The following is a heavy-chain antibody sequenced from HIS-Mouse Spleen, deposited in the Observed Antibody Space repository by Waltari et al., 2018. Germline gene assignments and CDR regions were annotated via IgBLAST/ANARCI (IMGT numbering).Heavy chain of an antibody. J-gene: IGHJ4*02. CDR2: IYGGGST. V-gene: IGHV3-66*01. CDR3: ARKYSSSFDY. CDR1: GFTVSSNY. D-gene: IGHD6-6*01. Sequence: EVQLVESGGGLVQPGGSLRLSCAASGFTVSSNYMSWVRQAPGKGLEWVSVIYGGGSTYYADSVKGRFTISRDNSKNTLYLKMNSLRAEDTAVYYCARKYSSSFDYWGQGTLVTVSS.